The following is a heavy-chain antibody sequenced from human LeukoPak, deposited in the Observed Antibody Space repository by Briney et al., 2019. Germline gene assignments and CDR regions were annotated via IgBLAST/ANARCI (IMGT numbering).Heavy chain of an antibody. D-gene: IGHD6-13*01. Sequence: ASVKVSCKASGGTFSSYAISWVRQAPGQGLEWMGRIIPILGIANYAQKFQGRVTITADKSTSTAYMELSSLRSEDTAVYYCARDLTGVAAEANLPDYWGQGTLVTVSS. CDR1: GGTFSSYA. V-gene: IGHV1-69*04. CDR3: ARDLTGVAAEANLPDY. J-gene: IGHJ4*02. CDR2: IIPILGIA.